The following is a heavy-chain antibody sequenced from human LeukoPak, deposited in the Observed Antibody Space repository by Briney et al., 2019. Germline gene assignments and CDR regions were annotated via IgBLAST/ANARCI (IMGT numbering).Heavy chain of an antibody. CDR3: ARSGTITAAGLFDS. CDR2: IYSGGTT. CDR1: GFTVSSDY. D-gene: IGHD6-13*01. Sequence: PGGSLRLSCVASGFTVSSDYMSWVRQAPGKGLEWVSVIYSGGTTFYADSMKGRFTISRDNSKNTLYLQMHSLGAEDTAVYYCARSGTITAAGLFDSWGQGTLVTVSS. V-gene: IGHV3-53*01. J-gene: IGHJ4*02.